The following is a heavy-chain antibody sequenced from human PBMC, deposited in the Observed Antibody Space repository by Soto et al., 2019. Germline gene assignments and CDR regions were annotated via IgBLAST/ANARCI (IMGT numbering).Heavy chain of an antibody. CDR2: IIPIPDIT. D-gene: IGHD3-3*01. CDR1: GGTFSTYI. Sequence: QVQLVPSGAEVKKPGSSVKVSCKAPGGTFSTYIISWVRQAPGQGLEWMGRIIPIPDITDNAQKFQGRVTFSADKSPSTASMELSSLRSEDTAVYYCARDRITTRGDAFDLWGQGTMVTVSS. CDR3: ARDRITTRGDAFDL. V-gene: IGHV1-69*08. J-gene: IGHJ3*01.